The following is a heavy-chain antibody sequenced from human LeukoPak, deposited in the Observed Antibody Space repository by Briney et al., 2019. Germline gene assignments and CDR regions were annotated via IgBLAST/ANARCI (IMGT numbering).Heavy chain of an antibody. CDR2: ISYDGSNK. CDR1: GFTFSSYG. V-gene: IGHV3-30*03. D-gene: IGHD3-22*01. Sequence: GGSLRLSCAASGFTFSSYGMHWVRQAPGKGLEWVAVISYDGSNKYYADSVKGRFTISRDNSKNTLYLQMNSLRAEDTAVYYCASAPADGSGYYNFDQWGQGTLVTVSS. J-gene: IGHJ4*02. CDR3: ASAPADGSGYYNFDQ.